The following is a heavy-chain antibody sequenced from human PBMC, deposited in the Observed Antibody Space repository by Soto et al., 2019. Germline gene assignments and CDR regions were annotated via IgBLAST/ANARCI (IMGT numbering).Heavy chain of an antibody. CDR2: ISGLGGST. J-gene: IGHJ4*02. D-gene: IGHD1-26*01. CDR3: AKSTGNTWEPYYFDY. V-gene: IGHV3-23*01. CDR1: GFTFSAYS. Sequence: EVQLLESGGGLIQPGGSLRLSCAVSGFTFSAYSMSWVRQAPGKGLEWVSGISGLGGSTYYADSVKGRFTISRDSSNNMLQLQVRSLNAADTSVYYCAKSTGNTWEPYYFDYWGQGTLLTVSS.